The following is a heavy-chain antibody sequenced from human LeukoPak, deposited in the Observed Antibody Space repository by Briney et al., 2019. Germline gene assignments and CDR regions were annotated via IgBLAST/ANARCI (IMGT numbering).Heavy chain of an antibody. V-gene: IGHV4-4*07. D-gene: IGHD2-8*01. CDR1: GGSISSYY. CDR2: IYTSGST. J-gene: IGHJ6*03. Sequence: SETLSLTCTVSGGSISSYYWSWIRQPAGKGLEWIGRIYTSGSTNYNPSLKSRVTISVDTSKNQFSLKLSSVTAADTAVYYCARVVLMVYATYYMDVWGKGTTVTVSS. CDR3: ARVVLMVYATYYMDV.